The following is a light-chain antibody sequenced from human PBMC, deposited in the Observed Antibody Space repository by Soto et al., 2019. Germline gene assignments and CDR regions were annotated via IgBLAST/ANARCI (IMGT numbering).Light chain of an antibody. J-gene: IGLJ2*01. CDR3: GTWDSSLSAVV. Sequence: QSVLTQPPSVSATPGQKVTISCSGSSSNIANNYVSWYQQLPGTAPKLLIYDNNKRPSGIPDRFSASKSGTSATLGITGHQTGDEADYYCGTWDSSLSAVVFGGGTKLTVL. CDR2: DNN. CDR1: SSNIANNY. V-gene: IGLV1-51*01.